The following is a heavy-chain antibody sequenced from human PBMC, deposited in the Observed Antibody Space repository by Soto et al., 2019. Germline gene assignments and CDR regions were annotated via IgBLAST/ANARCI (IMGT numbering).Heavy chain of an antibody. D-gene: IGHD6-13*01. CDR2: INHSGST. CDR1: GGSFSGYY. Sequence: QVQLQQWGAGLLKPSETLSLTCAVYGGSFSGYYWSWIRQPPGKGLEWIGEINHSGSTNYNPSLKSRVTLSVDTSKNQFSLKLSSVTAADTAVYYCARVSFRSWGSAWSHWGQGTLVTVSS. V-gene: IGHV4-34*01. CDR3: ARVSFRSWGSAWSH. J-gene: IGHJ4*02.